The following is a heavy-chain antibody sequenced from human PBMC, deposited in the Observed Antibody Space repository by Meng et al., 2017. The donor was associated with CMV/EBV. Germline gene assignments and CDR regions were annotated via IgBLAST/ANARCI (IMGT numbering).Heavy chain of an antibody. CDR3: ARDTMVRGGVWFDP. V-gene: IGHV4-31*02. CDR2: NYYSGST. Sequence: SGGSISSGGYYWSWIRQHPGTGLEWIGYNYYSGSTYYNPSLKSRVTISVDTSKNQFSLKLSSVTAADTAVYYCARDTMVRGGVWFDPWGQGTLVTVSS. D-gene: IGHD3-10*01. J-gene: IGHJ5*02. CDR1: GGSISSGGYY.